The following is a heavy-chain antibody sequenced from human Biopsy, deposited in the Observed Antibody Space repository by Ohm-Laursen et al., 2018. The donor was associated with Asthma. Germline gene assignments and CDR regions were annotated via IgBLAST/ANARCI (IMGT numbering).Heavy chain of an antibody. CDR1: RFTYE. CDR3: ARAYGGSFFSGSFDI. J-gene: IGHJ3*02. Sequence: SLRLSCTASRFTYEMHWVRQAPGKGLEWVGVISKDASTQDYADSVKGRFTMARDNSKNTLSLQMNSLRAEDTAVYYCARAYGGSFFSGSFDIWGQGTMVTVSS. D-gene: IGHD4-23*01. V-gene: IGHV3-30*07. CDR2: ISKDASTQ.